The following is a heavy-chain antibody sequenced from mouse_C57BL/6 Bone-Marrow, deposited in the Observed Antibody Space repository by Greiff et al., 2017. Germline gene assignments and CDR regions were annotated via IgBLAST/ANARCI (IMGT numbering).Heavy chain of an antibody. CDR1: GYTFTDYY. CDR2: INPKYGGT. CDR3: ERTYNDGSSAFDY. D-gene: IGHD1-1*01. V-gene: IGHV1-26*01. J-gene: IGHJ2*01. Sequence: EVQLQQSGPELVKPGASVKISCKASGYTFTDYYMNWVKQSHGKSLEWIGDINPKYGGTSYNQKFKGKATLTVDKSSSTAYMELRSLTSEDSAVYDSERTYNDGSSAFDYWGQGTTLTVSS.